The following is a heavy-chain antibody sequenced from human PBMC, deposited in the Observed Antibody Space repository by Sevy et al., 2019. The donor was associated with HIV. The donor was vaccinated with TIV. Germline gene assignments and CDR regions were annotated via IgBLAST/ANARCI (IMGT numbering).Heavy chain of an antibody. CDR1: GASISTYY. D-gene: IGHD5-18*01. Sequence: SETLSLTCTVSGASISTYYWSWIRQPPGKGLEWIGYINYSGSTNYNPSLKRRVTISVDTSKNQFSLKLSSVTAADTAVYYCARGQYSYGYWREFDYWGQRTLVTVSS. V-gene: IGHV4-59*01. CDR3: ARGQYSYGYWREFDY. J-gene: IGHJ4*02. CDR2: INYSGST.